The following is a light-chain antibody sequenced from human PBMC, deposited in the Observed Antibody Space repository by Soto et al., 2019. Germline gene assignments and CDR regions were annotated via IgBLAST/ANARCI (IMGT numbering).Light chain of an antibody. CDR3: QQRRDWPLT. Sequence: EIVLTQSPATLSLSPGERATLSCRASQSLSSYLAWYQQKRGQAPRLLIYDASKRATGIPASFSGSGSGTDFTLSISSLEPEDLAVYYCQQRRDWPLTFGGGTKVEIK. CDR2: DAS. CDR1: QSLSSY. J-gene: IGKJ4*01. V-gene: IGKV3-11*01.